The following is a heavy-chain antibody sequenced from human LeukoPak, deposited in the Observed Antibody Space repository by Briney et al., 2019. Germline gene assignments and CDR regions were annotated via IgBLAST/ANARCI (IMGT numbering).Heavy chain of an antibody. CDR2: ISAYNGNT. Sequence: VXVSCKXXXYTFTSYGISWVRQAPGQGLEWMGWISAYNGNTNYAQKLQGRVTMTTDTSTSTAYMELRSLRSDDTAVYYCASSYGAQRDYYFDYWGQGTLVTVSS. D-gene: IGHD1-1*01. CDR3: ASSYGAQRDYYFDY. V-gene: IGHV1-18*01. CDR1: XYTFTSYG. J-gene: IGHJ4*02.